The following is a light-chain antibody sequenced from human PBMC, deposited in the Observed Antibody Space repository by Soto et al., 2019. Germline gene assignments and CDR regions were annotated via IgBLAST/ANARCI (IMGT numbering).Light chain of an antibody. CDR2: GAS. CDR1: QDVGTNY. Sequence: EIVLTQSPGTLSLSPGEGATLSCRSSQDVGTNYLAWYQQKPGQAPRPLIFGASSRASGVPGRFSGSGSGTDFTLTISRLEPEDSAVYYCQQFINSPYMYIFGQGTKLEI. V-gene: IGKV3-20*01. CDR3: QQFINSPYMYI. J-gene: IGKJ2*01.